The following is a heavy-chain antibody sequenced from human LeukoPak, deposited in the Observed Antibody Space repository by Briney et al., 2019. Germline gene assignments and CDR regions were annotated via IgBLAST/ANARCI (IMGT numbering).Heavy chain of an antibody. CDR1: DYTFTSYG. J-gene: IGHJ4*02. Sequence: GASVKVSCKASDYTFTSYGISWVRQAPGQGLEWMGWISAYNGNTNYAQKLQGRVTMTTDTSTSTAYMELRSLRSDDTAVYYCARGITSGPRRYDVRNFDYWGQGTPVTVSS. D-gene: IGHD5-12*01. V-gene: IGHV1-18*01. CDR2: ISAYNGNT. CDR3: ARGITSGPRRYDVRNFDY.